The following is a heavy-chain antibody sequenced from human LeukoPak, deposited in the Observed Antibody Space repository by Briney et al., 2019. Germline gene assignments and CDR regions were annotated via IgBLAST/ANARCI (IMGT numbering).Heavy chain of an antibody. CDR2: INSDGSST. D-gene: IGHD2-15*01. J-gene: IGHJ4*02. CDR1: GFTFSNYW. CDR3: ARARASGRSGFDY. V-gene: IGHV3-74*01. Sequence: PGGSLRLSCAASGFTFSNYWMHWVRQAPGKGLVWVSRINSDGSSTNYADSVKGRFTISRDNAKNTLYLQMNSLRAEDTAVYYCARARASGRSGFDYWGQGTLVTVSS.